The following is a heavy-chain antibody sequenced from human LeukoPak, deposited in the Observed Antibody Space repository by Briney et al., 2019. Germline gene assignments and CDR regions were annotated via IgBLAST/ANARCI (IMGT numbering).Heavy chain of an antibody. J-gene: IGHJ4*02. V-gene: IGHV4-59*01. Sequence: PSETLSLTCTVTGGSISSYYWSWIRQPPGKGLEWIGYIYYSGSTSYNPSLKSRVTISVDTSKNQFSLKLSSVTAADTAVYYCASNIAVAGPYYFDYWGQGTLVTVSS. CDR1: GGSISSYY. CDR2: IYYSGST. D-gene: IGHD6-19*01. CDR3: ASNIAVAGPYYFDY.